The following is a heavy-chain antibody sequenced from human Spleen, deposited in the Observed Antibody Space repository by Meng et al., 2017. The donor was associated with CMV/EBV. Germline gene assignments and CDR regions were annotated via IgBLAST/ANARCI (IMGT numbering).Heavy chain of an antibody. J-gene: IGHJ4*02. CDR1: GDSISSSSYY. CDR3: ARAYDSGGYLDY. Sequence: SETLSLTCTVSGDSISSSSYYWGWIRQPPGKGLDWIGSIYYSGSTYYNPSLKSRVTISVDTSKNQFSLNLSSVTAADTAFYYCARAYDSGGYLDYWGQGALVTVSS. V-gene: IGHV4-39*07. CDR2: IYYSGST. D-gene: IGHD3-22*01.